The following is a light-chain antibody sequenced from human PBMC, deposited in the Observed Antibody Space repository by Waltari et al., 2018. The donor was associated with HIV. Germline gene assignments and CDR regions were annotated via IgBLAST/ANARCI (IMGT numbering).Light chain of an antibody. Sequence: QSVLTQPPSISGAPGQRITVPCSGPSPNTGPGYDVHVYQQLPGTAPKLLLYKNKNRPSGVPDRFSASKSDASASLAITGLQAADEGDYFCQSYDTSLSAWVFGGGTRLTVL. CDR2: KNK. CDR1: SPNTGPGYD. J-gene: IGLJ2*01. V-gene: IGLV1-40*03. CDR3: QSYDTSLSAWV.